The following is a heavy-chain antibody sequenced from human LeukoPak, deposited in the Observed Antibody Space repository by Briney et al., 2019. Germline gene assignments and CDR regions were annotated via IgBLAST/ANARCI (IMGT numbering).Heavy chain of an antibody. Sequence: GESLKISCEASEYIFSIFWIAWVRQVPGKGLEWMGIIYPGDSDTRYSPSFQGQVTISADKSISTAYLQWSSLKASDTAMYYCARRPPYSSSSGFDYWGQGTLVTVSS. CDR1: EYIFSIFW. CDR3: ARRPPYSSSSGFDY. J-gene: IGHJ4*02. V-gene: IGHV5-51*01. CDR2: IYPGDSDT. D-gene: IGHD6-6*01.